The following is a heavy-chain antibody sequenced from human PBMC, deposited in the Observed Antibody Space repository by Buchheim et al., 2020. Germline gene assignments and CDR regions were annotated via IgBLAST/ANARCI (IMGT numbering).Heavy chain of an antibody. V-gene: IGHV3-66*02. D-gene: IGHD2-15*01. CDR3: ASDYCTSGSRYVDY. CDR1: GFSLSSNY. J-gene: IGHJ4*02. CDR2: IYSGGST. Sequence: EVQLVESGGGSVQPGGSLRLSCTVSGFSLSSNYMSWVRQASGKGLEWLSIIYSGGSTYYADSVNGRFTIPRDNSQNTVYLQMNSLRTKDTAVYYCASDYCTSGSRYVDYWGQGT.